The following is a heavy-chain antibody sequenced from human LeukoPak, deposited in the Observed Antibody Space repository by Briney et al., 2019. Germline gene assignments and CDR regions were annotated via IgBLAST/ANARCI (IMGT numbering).Heavy chain of an antibody. J-gene: IGHJ4*02. CDR1: GFTFSSYS. CDR2: ISSSSSYI. Sequence: GRSLRLSCAASGFTFSSYSMNWVRQAPGKGLEWVSSISSSSSYIYYADSVKGRFTISRDNAKNSLYLQMNSLRAEDTAVYYCARSSGATASALDRWGQGTLVTVSS. CDR3: ARSSGATASALDR. D-gene: IGHD1-26*01. V-gene: IGHV3-21*01.